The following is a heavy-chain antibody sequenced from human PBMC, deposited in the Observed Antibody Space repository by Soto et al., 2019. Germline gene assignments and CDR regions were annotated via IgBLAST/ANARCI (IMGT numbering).Heavy chain of an antibody. CDR3: ARGGGYDFRSSQAPPIDV. V-gene: IGHV4-59*01. Sequence: SETLSLTCNVSGGSISDFYWGWIRQSPGKRLEWIGYLYYTGSTNHNPALKSRVTISLDTSKNQFSLKVRSVTAADTAVYYCARGGGYDFRSSQAPPIDVWGQGTTVTVSS. J-gene: IGHJ6*02. D-gene: IGHD3-3*01. CDR1: GGSISDFY. CDR2: LYYTGST.